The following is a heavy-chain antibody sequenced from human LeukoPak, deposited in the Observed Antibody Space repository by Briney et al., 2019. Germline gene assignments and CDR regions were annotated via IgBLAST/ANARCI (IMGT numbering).Heavy chain of an antibody. CDR2: INTNTGNP. CDR1: GYTFTSYA. V-gene: IGHV7-4-1*02. Sequence: ASVKVSCKASGYTFTSYAMNWVRQAPGQGLEWMGWINTNTGNPTYAQGFTGRFVFSLDTSVSTAYLQISSLKAEDTAVYYCARDPSNYYYYYYGMDVWGQGTTVTVSS. J-gene: IGHJ6*02. CDR3: ARDPSNYYYYYYGMDV.